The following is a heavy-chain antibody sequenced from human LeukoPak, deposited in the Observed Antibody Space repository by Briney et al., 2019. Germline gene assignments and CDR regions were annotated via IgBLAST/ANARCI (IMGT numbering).Heavy chain of an antibody. CDR3: ARTLYPWNFDI. V-gene: IGHV4-39*07. Sequence: SETLSLTCTVSGDSISKNNYYWGWIRQPPGKGLEWIASIYYSGNIYYNPSLNSRVTISVDMSKKQFSLRLTSVTAADTAVYYCARTLYPWNFDIWGQGTLVTVSS. CDR1: GDSISKNNYY. D-gene: IGHD2-2*02. CDR2: IYYSGNI. J-gene: IGHJ4*02.